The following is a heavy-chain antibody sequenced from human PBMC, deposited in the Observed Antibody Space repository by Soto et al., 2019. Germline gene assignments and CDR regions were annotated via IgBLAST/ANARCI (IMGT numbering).Heavy chain of an antibody. J-gene: IGHJ6*02. CDR3: ARTHPNPYTAMAQYYYYYGMDV. V-gene: IGHV5-51*01. Sequence: GESLQISCNGSGYSFTTYWLAWVRQMPGKGLEYMGIIYPGDSDTRYSPSFQGQVTISADKSINTAYLKLSSVTAADTAVYYCARTHPNPYTAMAQYYYYYGMDVWGQGTTVTVS. D-gene: IGHD5-18*01. CDR2: IYPGDSDT. CDR1: GYSFTTYW.